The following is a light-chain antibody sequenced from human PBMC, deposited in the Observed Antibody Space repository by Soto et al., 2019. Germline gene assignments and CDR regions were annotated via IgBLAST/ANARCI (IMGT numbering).Light chain of an antibody. CDR1: QSLSSDF. J-gene: IGKJ1*01. CDR2: GAS. Sequence: EIVLTQSPGTLSLSPGERAILSCRASQSLSSDFLAWYQQKPGQPPRLIIYGASSRATGVPERFSGSGTGTDFTLTISRLEPEDFAVYYCQHYDTCPPPRFGQGTKVDVK. V-gene: IGKV3-20*01. CDR3: QHYDTCPPPR.